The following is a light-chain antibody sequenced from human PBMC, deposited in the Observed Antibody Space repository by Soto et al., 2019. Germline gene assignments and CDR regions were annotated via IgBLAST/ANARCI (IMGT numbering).Light chain of an antibody. V-gene: IGKV3-11*01. J-gene: IGKJ4*01. CDR2: DAS. Sequence: EIVLTPSPATLSLSPGERATLSCRASQRVSSYLAGYQQNPGQAHRLLIYDASNRATGIPARFSGSGSGTDFTLTISSIEPEDCAVYYCQQRSNWPLSFGGGPKVEIK. CDR1: QRVSSY. CDR3: QQRSNWPLS.